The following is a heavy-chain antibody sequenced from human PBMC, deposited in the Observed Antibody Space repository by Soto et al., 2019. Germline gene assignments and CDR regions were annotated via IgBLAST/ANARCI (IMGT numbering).Heavy chain of an antibody. CDR3: AAHDSGGYYAEY. V-gene: IGHV4-39*01. CDR1: GDSVTISDYY. CDR2: IHYSGST. J-gene: IGHJ4*02. D-gene: IGHD3-22*01. Sequence: QQELQESGPGLVKPSETLSLTCTVSGDSVTISDYYWGWIRQPPGKGLEWIGSIHYSGSTYYNPSLKSRVTISGDTSKKQFSLKLTSVTAADAAVYYCAAHDSGGYYAEYWGQGTLVTVSA.